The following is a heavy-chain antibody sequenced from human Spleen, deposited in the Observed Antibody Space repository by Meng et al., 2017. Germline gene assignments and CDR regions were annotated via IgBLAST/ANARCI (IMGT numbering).Heavy chain of an antibody. CDR2: IYWDDDK. CDR1: WFSLSTSGVG. CDR3: AHNILVTVTTVFFDY. Sequence: QIILKVSHPPLVKPTQPLPLTCTFSWFSLSTSGVGVGWIRQPPGKALEWLALIYWDDDKRYSPSLKSRLTITKDTSKNQVVLTMTNMDPVDTATYYCAHNILVTVTTVFFDYWGQGTLVTVSS. J-gene: IGHJ4*02. V-gene: IGHV2-5*02. D-gene: IGHD4-17*01.